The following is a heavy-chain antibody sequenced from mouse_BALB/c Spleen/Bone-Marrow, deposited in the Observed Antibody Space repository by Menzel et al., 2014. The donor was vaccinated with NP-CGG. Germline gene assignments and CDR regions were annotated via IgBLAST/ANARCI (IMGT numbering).Heavy chain of an antibody. J-gene: IGHJ2*01. CDR1: GFTFSSFG. CDR2: ISSGSHTI. CDR3: TRGGNWEDFDY. Sequence: EVKLEESGGGLVQPGGSRKLSCAASGFTFSSFGMHWVRQAPEKGLEWVAYISSGSHTIYYADTVKGRFTISRDNPKNTLFLQMTGLRSEDTAMYYCTRGGNWEDFDYWGQGTTLTVSS. V-gene: IGHV5-17*02. D-gene: IGHD4-1*01.